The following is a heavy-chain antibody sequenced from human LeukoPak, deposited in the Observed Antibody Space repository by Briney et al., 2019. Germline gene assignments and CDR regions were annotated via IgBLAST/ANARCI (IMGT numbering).Heavy chain of an antibody. V-gene: IGHV4-34*01. J-gene: IGHJ4*02. CDR2: INHSGST. CDR3: ARGPYYDFWSGYYPRATTFDY. D-gene: IGHD3-3*01. CDR1: GGSFSGYY. Sequence: SETLSLTCAVYGGSFSGYYWSWIRQPPGKGLEWIGEINHSGSTNYNPSLKSRVTISVDTSKNQFSLKLSSVTAADTAVYYCARGPYYDFWSGYYPRATTFDYWGQGTQVTVSS.